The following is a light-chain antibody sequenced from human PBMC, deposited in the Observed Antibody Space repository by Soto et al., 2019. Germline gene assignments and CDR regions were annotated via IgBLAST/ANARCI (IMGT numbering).Light chain of an antibody. Sequence: DVVLTQSPLSLPVTLGQAASISCRPSQSLVHSNGNIYLSWFQQRPGQSPRRLISQVSIRDSGVPDRVSGSGSGTDFTLKISGVEAEEVATYYCCQVTGWPYTFGQGTKLQI. J-gene: IGKJ2*01. CDR3: CQVTGWPYT. CDR1: QSLVHSNGNIY. V-gene: IGKV2-30*02. CDR2: QVS.